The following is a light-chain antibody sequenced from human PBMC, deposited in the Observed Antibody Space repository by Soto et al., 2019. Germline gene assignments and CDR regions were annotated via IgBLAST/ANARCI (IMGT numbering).Light chain of an antibody. J-gene: IGKJ4*01. V-gene: IGKV1-5*03. CDR2: KAS. Sequence: DLQMTQSPSTLSASVGDRVTITCRASQSISSWLAWYQQKPGKAPKLLMYKASSLQSGVPPRFSGSGSGTEFTLTISSLQPDDFATYYCQQYNSYSVTFGGGTKVEIK. CDR3: QQYNSYSVT. CDR1: QSISSW.